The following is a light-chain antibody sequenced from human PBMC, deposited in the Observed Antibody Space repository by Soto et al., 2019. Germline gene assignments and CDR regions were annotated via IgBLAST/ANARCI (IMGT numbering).Light chain of an antibody. CDR3: QQSYSSPPT. CDR1: QSISNH. Sequence: DIQMTQSPSSLSASVEDRVTITCRASQSISNHLNWYQQKPGKAPKLLIFAASSLQSGVPSRLSGSRSGPDFTLTISSLQPEDFATYDGQQSYSSPPTFGQGTKVDIK. J-gene: IGKJ1*01. V-gene: IGKV1-39*01. CDR2: AAS.